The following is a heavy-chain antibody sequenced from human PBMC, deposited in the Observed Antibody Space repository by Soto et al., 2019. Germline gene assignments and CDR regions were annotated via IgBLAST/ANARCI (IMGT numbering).Heavy chain of an antibody. Sequence: QITLKESGPTLVKPTQTLTLTCTFSGFSLSTSGVGVGWIRQPPGKALEWLALIYWDDYTRPSPSLKSRLTITQDTSKNQLVLTMTNMDPVDTATYYCAPRRATDYYDSTCDPCGQGTLVTVSS. D-gene: IGHD3-22*01. V-gene: IGHV2-5*02. CDR3: APRRATDYYDSTCDP. CDR1: GFSLSTSGVG. CDR2: IYWDDYT. J-gene: IGHJ5*02.